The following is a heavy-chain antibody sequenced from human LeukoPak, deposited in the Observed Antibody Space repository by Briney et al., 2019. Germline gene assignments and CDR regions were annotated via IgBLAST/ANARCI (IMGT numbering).Heavy chain of an antibody. CDR2: INPSGGST. CDR3: ARDASSQAMAIRSFDY. J-gene: IGHJ4*02. CDR1: GYTFTGYY. Sequence: ASVKVSCKASGYTFTGYYMHWVRQAPGQGLEWMGIINPSGGSTSYAQKFQGRVTMTRDTSTSTVYMELSSLRSEDTAVYYCARDASSQAMAIRSFDYWGQGTLVTVSS. V-gene: IGHV1-46*01. D-gene: IGHD3-3*02.